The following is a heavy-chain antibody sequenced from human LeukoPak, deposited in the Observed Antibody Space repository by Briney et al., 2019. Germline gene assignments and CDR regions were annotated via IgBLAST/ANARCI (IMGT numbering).Heavy chain of an antibody. J-gene: IGHJ6*03. CDR2: INHSGST. Sequence: SETLSLTCAVYGGSFSGYYWSWIRQPPGKGLEWIGEINHSGSTNYNPSLKSRVTISVDTSKNQFSLKLSSVTAAGTAVYYCARGGYNYSDVWGKGTTVTVSS. D-gene: IGHD2-15*01. V-gene: IGHV4-34*01. CDR1: GGSFSGYY. CDR3: ARGGYNYSDV.